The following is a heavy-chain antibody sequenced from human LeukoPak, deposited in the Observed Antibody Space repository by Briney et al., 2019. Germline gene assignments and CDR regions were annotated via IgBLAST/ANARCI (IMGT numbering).Heavy chain of an antibody. D-gene: IGHD3-9*01. J-gene: IGHJ4*02. Sequence: GGSLRLSCAASGFTFSSYWMSWVRQAPGKGLEWVANIKQDGSEKYYVDSVKGRFTISRDNAKNSLYLQMNSLRAEDTALYYCAKDHHDILTGYDYWGQGTLVTVSS. CDR1: GFTFSSYW. CDR3: AKDHHDILTGYDY. V-gene: IGHV3-7*03. CDR2: IKQDGSEK.